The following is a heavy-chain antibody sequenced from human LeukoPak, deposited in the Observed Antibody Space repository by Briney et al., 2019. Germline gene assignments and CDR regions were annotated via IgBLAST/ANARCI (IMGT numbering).Heavy chain of an antibody. D-gene: IGHD2/OR15-2a*01. J-gene: IGHJ4*02. CDR3: ASSLRSYYFDY. Sequence: QPGGFLSLSCAASGFTFSSYAMSWVRQAPGKGLEWVSAIVGSGGSTYNADSVKGRFTISRDNSKNTLYLQMNSLRAEDTAVYYCASSLRSYYFDYWGQGTLVTVSS. CDR1: GFTFSSYA. V-gene: IGHV3-23*01. CDR2: IVGSGGST.